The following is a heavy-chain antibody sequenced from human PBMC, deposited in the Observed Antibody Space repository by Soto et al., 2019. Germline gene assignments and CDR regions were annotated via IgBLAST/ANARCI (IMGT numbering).Heavy chain of an antibody. D-gene: IGHD1-1*01. V-gene: IGHV4-4*02. CDR1: GGSVRAPDW. CDR3: ARVRQGCSANNCYFDP. CDR2: VHISGHS. J-gene: IGHJ5*01. Sequence: SETLSLTCTLSGGSVRAPDWWKWVRQSPDKGLEWIAEVHISGHSNYNPSLRSRVSVSIDSSKNQFYLNLNSVTAADTAIYYCARVRQGCSANNCYFDPWGQGTQVTVSS.